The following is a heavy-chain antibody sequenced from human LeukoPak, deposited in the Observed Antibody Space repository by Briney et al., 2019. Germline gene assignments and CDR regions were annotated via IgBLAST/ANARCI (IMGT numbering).Heavy chain of an antibody. V-gene: IGHV2-5*02. J-gene: IGHJ4*02. D-gene: IGHD5-12*01. CDR2: IYWDDDN. Sequence: SGPTLVNPTQTLTLTCTFSGFSLSTTVVGVGWIRQPPGKALEWLALIYWDDDNRYSPSLKSRLTITKDTPKNQVVLTMTNTDPVDTATYYCAHTGGYDSFDYWGQGTLVTVSS. CDR3: AHTGGYDSFDY. CDR1: GFSLSTTVVG.